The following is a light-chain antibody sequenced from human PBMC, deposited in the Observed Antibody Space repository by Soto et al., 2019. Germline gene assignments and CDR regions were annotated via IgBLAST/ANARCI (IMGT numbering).Light chain of an antibody. V-gene: IGKV4-1*01. J-gene: IGKJ1*01. CDR2: WAS. CDR3: QQYNSIPST. CDR1: QSVLYSSNNKNY. Sequence: DIVMTQSPDSLAVSLGERVTINCKSSQSVLYSSNNKNYLAWYQQKPGQPPKLLIYWASTRESGVPDRFSGSGSGTDFTLTISSLQAEDVAVYYCQQYNSIPSTFGQGTKVEAK.